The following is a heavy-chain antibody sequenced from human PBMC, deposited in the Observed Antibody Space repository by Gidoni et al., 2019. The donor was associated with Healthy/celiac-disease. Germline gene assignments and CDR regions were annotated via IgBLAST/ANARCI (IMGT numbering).Heavy chain of an antibody. J-gene: IGHJ3*02. D-gene: IGHD3-10*01. Sequence: QVQLVQSGAEVKKPGASVKVSCKASGYTFTGYYMHWVRQAPGQGLEWMGWINPNSGGTNYAQKFQGRVTMTRDTSISTAYMELSRLRSDDTAVYYCARDQQLWFGEPPHAFDIWGQGTMVTVSS. CDR2: INPNSGGT. CDR1: GYTFTGYY. V-gene: IGHV1-2*02. CDR3: ARDQQLWFGEPPHAFDI.